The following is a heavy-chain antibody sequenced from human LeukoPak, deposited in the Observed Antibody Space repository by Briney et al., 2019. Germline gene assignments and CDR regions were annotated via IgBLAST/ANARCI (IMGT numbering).Heavy chain of an antibody. CDR1: GYTFTSYD. CDR3: ARPSYYYGSGSFDY. CDR2: MNPNSGNT. J-gene: IGHJ4*02. V-gene: IGHV1-8*01. Sequence: ASVNVSCKASGYTFTSYDINWVRQATGQGLEWMGWMNPNSGNTGYAQKFQGRVTMTRNTSISTAYMELSSLRSEDTAVYYCARPSYYYGSGSFDYWGQGTLVTVSS. D-gene: IGHD3-10*01.